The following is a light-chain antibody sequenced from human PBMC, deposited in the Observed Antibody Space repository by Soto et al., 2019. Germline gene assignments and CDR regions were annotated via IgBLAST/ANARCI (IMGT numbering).Light chain of an antibody. CDR1: QSVSSY. CDR2: DAS. V-gene: IGKV3-11*01. Sequence: EIVLTQSPATLSLSPGERATLSCRASQSVSSYLAWYQQKPGQAPRLLIYDASNRATGIPARFSGSGSGTDFTLTISSLEPEDFAVYYCQQRSNWPITFAQGTRLAIK. J-gene: IGKJ5*01. CDR3: QQRSNWPIT.